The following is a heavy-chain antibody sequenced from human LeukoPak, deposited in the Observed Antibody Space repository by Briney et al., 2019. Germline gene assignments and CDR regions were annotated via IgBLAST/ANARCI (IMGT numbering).Heavy chain of an antibody. CDR1: GFTFSSYE. J-gene: IGHJ4*02. CDR2: ISSSGSTI. D-gene: IGHD3-10*01. V-gene: IGHV3-48*03. Sequence: PGGSLRLSCAASGFTFSSYEMNWVRQAPGKGLEWVSYISSSGSTIYYADSVKGRFTISRDNTKNSLYLLMNSLRAEDTAVYYCARDYFGTGIFDYWGQGTLVTVSS. CDR3: ARDYFGTGIFDY.